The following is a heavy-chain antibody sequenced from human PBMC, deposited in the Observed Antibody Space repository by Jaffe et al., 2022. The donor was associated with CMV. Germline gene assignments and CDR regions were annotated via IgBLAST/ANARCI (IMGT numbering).Heavy chain of an antibody. Sequence: QVQLQQWGAGLLKPSETLSLTCAVYGGSFSGYYWSWIRQPPGKGLEWIGEINHSGSTNYNPSLKSRVTISVDTSKNQFSLKLSSVTAADTAVYYCAIAAAGTPESNWFDPWGQGTLVTVSS. V-gene: IGHV4-34*01. D-gene: IGHD6-13*01. CDR2: INHSGST. CDR1: GGSFSGYY. J-gene: IGHJ5*02. CDR3: AIAAAGTPESNWFDP.